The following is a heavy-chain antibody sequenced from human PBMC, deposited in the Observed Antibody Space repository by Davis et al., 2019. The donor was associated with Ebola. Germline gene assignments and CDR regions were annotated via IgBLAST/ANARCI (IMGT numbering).Heavy chain of an antibody. CDR1: GYTFTSYG. CDR3: ARDLGWGYYYYYYGMDV. J-gene: IGHJ6*02. Sequence: ASVKVSCKASGYTFTSYGISWVRQAPGQGLEWMGWISAYNGNTNYAQKLQGRVTMTTDTSTSTAYMELRSLRSDDTAVYYCARDLGWGYYYYYYGMDVWGQGTTVTVSS. CDR2: ISAYNGNT. D-gene: IGHD3-16*01. V-gene: IGHV1-18*01.